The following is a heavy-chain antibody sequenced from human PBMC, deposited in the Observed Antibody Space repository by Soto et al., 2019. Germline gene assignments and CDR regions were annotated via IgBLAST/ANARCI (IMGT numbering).Heavy chain of an antibody. CDR1: GGTFSSYA. CDR3: ARERVPLGGGGWAGDY. D-gene: IGHD2-15*01. Sequence: QVQLVQSGAEVKKPGSSVKVSCKASGGTFSSYAISWVRQAPGQGLEWMGGIIPIFGTANYAQKFQGRVTITADESTSPAYMERRSLRSEDTAVYYCARERVPLGGGGWAGDYGGQEPLVTVSS. V-gene: IGHV1-69*01. CDR2: IIPIFGTA. J-gene: IGHJ4*02.